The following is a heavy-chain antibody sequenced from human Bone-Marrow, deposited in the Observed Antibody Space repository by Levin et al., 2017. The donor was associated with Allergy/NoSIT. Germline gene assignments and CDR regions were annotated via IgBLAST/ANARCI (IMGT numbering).Heavy chain of an antibody. V-gene: IGHV3-11*01. CDR1: GFTFSDYY. J-gene: IGHJ4*02. Sequence: GGSLRLSCAASGFTFSDYYMSWIRQAPGKGLEWVSYISSSGSTIYYADSVKGRFTISRDNAKNSLYLQMNSLRAEDTAVYYCARDPPRGYDIYFDYWGQGTLVTVSS. CDR2: ISSSGSTI. CDR3: ARDPPRGYDIYFDY. D-gene: IGHD3-9*01.